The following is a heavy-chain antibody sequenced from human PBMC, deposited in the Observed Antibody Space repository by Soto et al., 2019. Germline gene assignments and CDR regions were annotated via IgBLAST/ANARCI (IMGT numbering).Heavy chain of an antibody. J-gene: IGHJ6*02. D-gene: IGHD3-22*01. Sequence: SGPTLVNPTPTLTLTCTFSGFSLSTSGMCVSWIRQPPGKALEWLALIDWDDDKYYSTSLKTRLTISKDTSKNQVVLTMTNMDPVDTATYYCARSEKGSYVSSGYDYYYYGMDVWGQGTTVTVSS. CDR2: IDWDDDK. CDR3: ARSEKGSYVSSGYDYYYYGMDV. CDR1: GFSLSTSGMC. V-gene: IGHV2-70*01.